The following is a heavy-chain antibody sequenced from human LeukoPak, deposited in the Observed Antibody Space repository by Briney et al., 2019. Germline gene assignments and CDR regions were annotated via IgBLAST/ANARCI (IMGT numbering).Heavy chain of an antibody. J-gene: IGHJ4*02. CDR3: AKGYCTGASCYVLDS. CDR1: GYDFTTNY. CDR2: INPSVSST. Sequence: ASVKVSCKASGYDFTTNYIHWVRQPPGQGLEWMGTINPSVSSTTYGQRFRGRVTMTRDTSTATVYMDLGSLTSEDTAIYYCAKGYCTGASCYVLDSWGQGTLVTVSS. D-gene: IGHD2-15*01. V-gene: IGHV1-46*01.